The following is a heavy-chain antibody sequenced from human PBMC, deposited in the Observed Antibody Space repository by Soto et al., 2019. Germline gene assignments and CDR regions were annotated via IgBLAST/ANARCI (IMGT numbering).Heavy chain of an antibody. CDR1: GFTISSYA. D-gene: IGHD4-17*01. Sequence: GGSLRLSCAASGFTISSYAMSWVRQAPGKGLEWVSAISGSGGSTYYADSVKGRFTISRDNSKNTLYLQMNSLRAEDTAVYYCAKPTVTRVHYYYMDVWGKGTTVTVSS. CDR3: AKPTVTRVHYYYMDV. V-gene: IGHV3-23*01. J-gene: IGHJ6*03. CDR2: ISGSGGST.